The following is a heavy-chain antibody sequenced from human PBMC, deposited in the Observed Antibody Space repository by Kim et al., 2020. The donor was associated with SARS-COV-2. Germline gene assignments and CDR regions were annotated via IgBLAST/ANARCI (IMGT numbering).Heavy chain of an antibody. CDR2: ISGYRGNT. CDR1: GYTFSSYG. V-gene: IGHV1-18*04. CDR3: ARESLSPDLTGTSDY. J-gene: IGHJ4*02. Sequence: ASVKVSCKTSGYTFSSYGISWVRQAPGQGLEWMGWISGYRGNTNYAQKFQGRVTMTTDTSTSTGYMELRSLRSDDTAVYFCARESLSPDLTGTSDYWGQG. D-gene: IGHD1-20*01.